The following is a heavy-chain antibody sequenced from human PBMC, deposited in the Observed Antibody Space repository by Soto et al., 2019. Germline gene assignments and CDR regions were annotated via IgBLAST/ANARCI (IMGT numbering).Heavy chain of an antibody. CDR1: GFTFSNYA. CDR2: ISGSGGST. D-gene: IGHD4-17*01. V-gene: IGHV3-23*01. J-gene: IGHJ6*02. CDR3: AKDRYYGGNIGAYGMDV. Sequence: SLRLSCAASGFTFSNYAMSWVRQAPGSGLEWVSSISGSGGSTFYTNSVKGRFTISRDNFRNTLYLQMNSLRVEDAALYYCAKDRYYGGNIGAYGMDVWGQGTTVTVSS.